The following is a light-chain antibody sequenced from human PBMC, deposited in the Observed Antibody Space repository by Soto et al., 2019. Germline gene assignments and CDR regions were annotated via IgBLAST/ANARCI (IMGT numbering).Light chain of an antibody. CDR3: QQYNSSPLT. CDR1: QSISDW. CDR2: DAS. V-gene: IGKV1-5*01. Sequence: DIQMTQSPSTLSASVGDRVTITCRANQSISDWLAWYQQKPGKAPKLLIYDASNLESGVPSRFSGSGSRTEFTLTISSLQPDDFATYYCQQYNSSPLTFGGGTKMEIK. J-gene: IGKJ4*01.